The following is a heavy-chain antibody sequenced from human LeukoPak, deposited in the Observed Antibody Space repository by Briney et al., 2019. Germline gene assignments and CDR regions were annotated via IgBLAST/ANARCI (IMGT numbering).Heavy chain of an antibody. J-gene: IGHJ3*02. V-gene: IGHV1-69*05. D-gene: IGHD6-13*01. CDR3: ARGPAASDAFDI. CDR2: IIPIFGTA. Sequence: ASVKVSCKASGGTFSSYAISLVRQAPGQVLEWMGGIIPIFGTANYAQKFQGRVTITTDESTSTAYMELSSLRSEDTAVYYCARGPAASDAFDIWGQGTMVTVSS. CDR1: GGTFSSYA.